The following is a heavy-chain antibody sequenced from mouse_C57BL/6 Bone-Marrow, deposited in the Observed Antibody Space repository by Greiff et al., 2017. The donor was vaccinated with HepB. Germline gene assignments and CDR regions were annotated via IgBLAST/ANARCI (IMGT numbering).Heavy chain of an antibody. V-gene: IGHV5-4*03. J-gene: IGHJ3*01. CDR3: ARTTVGFAY. D-gene: IGHD1-1*01. CDR2: ISDGGSYT. CDR1: GFTFSSYA. Sequence: EVMLVDSGGGLVKPGGSLKLSCAASGFTFSSYAMSWVRQTPEKRLEWVATISDGGSYTYYPDNVKGRFTISRDNAKNNLYLQMSHLKSEDTAMYYCARTTVGFAYWGQGTLVTVSA.